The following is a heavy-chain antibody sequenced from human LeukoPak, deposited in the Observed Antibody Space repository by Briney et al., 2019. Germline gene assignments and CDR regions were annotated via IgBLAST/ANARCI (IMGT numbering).Heavy chain of an antibody. J-gene: IGHJ6*02. CDR1: GGPISSYY. CDR2: IYYSGST. Sequence: PSETLSLTCTVSGGPISSYYWSWIRQPPGKGLEWIGYIYYSGSTNYNPSLKSRVTISVDTSKNQFSLKLSSVTAADTAVYYCAREPRDYYYGMDVWGQGTTVIVSS. CDR3: AREPRDYYYGMDV. V-gene: IGHV4-59*01.